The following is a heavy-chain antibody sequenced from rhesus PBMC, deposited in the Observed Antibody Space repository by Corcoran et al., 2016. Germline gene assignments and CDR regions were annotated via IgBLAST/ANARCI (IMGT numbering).Heavy chain of an antibody. V-gene: IGHV2-95*01. CDR3: ARVRGGQFDY. CDR1: GFSHSHTGTG. Sequence: QVTLKASGPALVKPTQTLTLTCPFPGFSHSHTGTGSGLLSQPPGKALEWLANIYWNDSKYHSTSLKSRLTSSKDTSKNQVVLTMTNMDPVDTATYYCARVRGGQFDYWGQGVLVTVSS. J-gene: IGHJ4*01. CDR2: IYWNDSK. D-gene: IGHD5-42*01.